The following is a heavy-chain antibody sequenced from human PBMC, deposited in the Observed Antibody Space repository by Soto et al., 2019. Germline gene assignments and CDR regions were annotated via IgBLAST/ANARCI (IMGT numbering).Heavy chain of an antibody. CDR3: TTGPNLRPLAAFDI. CDR1: GFTFDYYW. J-gene: IGHJ3*02. CDR2: IKSKSDGGTI. V-gene: IGHV3-15*01. Sequence: GGSLRLSCAASGFTFDYYWMTWVRQGPGKGLEGVGRIKSKSDGGTIDYAAPVKGRFTISRDDSKNTLYLQMNSLKTEDTAVYYCTTGPNLRPLAAFDIWGQGTVV.